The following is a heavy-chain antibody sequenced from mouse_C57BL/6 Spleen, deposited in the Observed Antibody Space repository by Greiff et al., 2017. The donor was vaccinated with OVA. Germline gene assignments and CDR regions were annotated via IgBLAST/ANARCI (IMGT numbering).Heavy chain of an antibody. D-gene: IGHD2-5*01. CDR3: ARSDSNFAY. CDR2: IYPRSGNT. J-gene: IGHJ3*01. Sequence: QVQLQQSGAELARPGASVKLSCKASGYTFTSYGISWVKQRPGQGLEWIGEIYPRSGNTYYNEKFKGKATLTADKSSSTAYMELRSLTSEDSAVYFCARSDSNFAYWGQGTLVTVSA. CDR1: GYTFTSYG. V-gene: IGHV1-81*01.